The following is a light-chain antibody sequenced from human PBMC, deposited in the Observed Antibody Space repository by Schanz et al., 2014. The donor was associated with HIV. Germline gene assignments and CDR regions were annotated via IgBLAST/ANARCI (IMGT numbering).Light chain of an antibody. J-gene: IGLJ2*01. V-gene: IGLV1-47*02. CDR3: ASWDDSLIGHI. Sequence: QSVLTQPPSVSAAPGQKVTISCSGSSSNIGNNYVSWYQQLPGTAPKLLFYSDTERPSGVPDRFSASKSATSASLGISGLQSEDEADYYCASWDDSLIGHIFGGGTKVTVL. CDR1: SSNIGNNY. CDR2: SDT.